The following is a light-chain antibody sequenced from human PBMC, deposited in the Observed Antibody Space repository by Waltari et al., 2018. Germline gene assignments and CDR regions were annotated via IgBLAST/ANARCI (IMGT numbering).Light chain of an antibody. V-gene: IGKV1-5*03. CDR2: GAS. J-gene: IGKJ1*01. CDR3: QQHYSLWT. CDR1: QSIRGS. Sequence: DIQMTQSPSTLSASVGDRVTITCRASQSIRGSLAWYQQKPGKAPTILIYGASTLQRGVPSRFSGSGTGTEFTLTITSLQPDDFATYYCQQHYSLWTFGQGTRVEIK.